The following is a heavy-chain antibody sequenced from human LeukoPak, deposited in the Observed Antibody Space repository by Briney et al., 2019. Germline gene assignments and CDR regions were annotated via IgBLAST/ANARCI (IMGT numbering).Heavy chain of an antibody. J-gene: IGHJ4*02. Sequence: XVXXXXGQGVEWMRWISAYNRNTNYAQKLQARVTMTTATSTSTAYMELRSLRSDDTAVYYCARAVGAYYYFDYWGQGTLVTVSS. D-gene: IGHD1-26*01. CDR3: ARAVGAYYYFDY. V-gene: IGHV1-18*01. CDR2: ISAYNRNT.